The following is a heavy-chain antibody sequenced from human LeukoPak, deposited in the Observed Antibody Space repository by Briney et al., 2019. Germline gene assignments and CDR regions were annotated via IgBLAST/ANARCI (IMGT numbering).Heavy chain of an antibody. CDR1: GYTFTSYG. Sequence: GASVKVSCKASGYTFTSYGISWVRQAPGQGLEWMGWISAYNGNTNYAQKLQGRVTMTTDTSTSTAYMELSSLRSEDTAVYYCATHNRSSWSGYLTYYFDYWGQGTLVTVSS. J-gene: IGHJ4*02. V-gene: IGHV1-18*01. CDR3: ATHNRSSWSGYLTYYFDY. D-gene: IGHD3-3*01. CDR2: ISAYNGNT.